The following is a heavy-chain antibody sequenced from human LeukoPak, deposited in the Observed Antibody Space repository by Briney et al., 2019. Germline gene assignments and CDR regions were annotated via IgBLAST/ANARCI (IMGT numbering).Heavy chain of an antibody. Sequence: GGSLRLSCAASGFTVSSNYMSWVRHAPGKGLEWVSVIYSGGSTYYADSVKGRFTISRDNSKTTLYLQMNSLRAEDTAVYYCARDRDDSSGYYYFSFDYWGQGTMVTVSS. CDR2: IYSGGST. CDR3: ARDRDDSSGYYYFSFDY. D-gene: IGHD3-22*01. CDR1: GFTVSSNY. V-gene: IGHV3-66*01. J-gene: IGHJ4*02.